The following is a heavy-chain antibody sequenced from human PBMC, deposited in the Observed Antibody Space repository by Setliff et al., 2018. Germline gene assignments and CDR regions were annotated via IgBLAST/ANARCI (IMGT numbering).Heavy chain of an antibody. V-gene: IGHV3-74*01. J-gene: IGHJ6*04. CDR2: INIDGRSI. D-gene: IGHD3-10*01. CDR3: AXVPRFGELPLDV. CDR1: GFSFSTCA. Sequence: PGESLKISCAASGFSFSTCAXXXGRQVPGKGLELVSRINIDGRSIXYADSVRGRFTISRDNAKNXLYRQMNSLRXXDTSXXXCAXVPRFGELPLDVWGKGTTVTVSS.